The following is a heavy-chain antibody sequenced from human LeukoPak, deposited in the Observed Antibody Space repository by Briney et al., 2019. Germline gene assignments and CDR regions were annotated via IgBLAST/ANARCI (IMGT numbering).Heavy chain of an antibody. CDR3: ASXXXXATIVTEGYLXDXFDI. CDR2: ISGSGGST. D-gene: IGHD1-26*01. V-gene: IGHV3-23*01. J-gene: IGHJ3*02. CDR1: GFTFSSDA. Sequence: PGGSLRLSCAASGFTFSSDAMSWVRQAPGKGLEWVSAISGSGGSTYCAHSVKGRFTISRDNSKNTLYLQMNSLRAEDSAVYYCASXXXXATIVTEGYLXDXFDIWGQGTMVTVSS.